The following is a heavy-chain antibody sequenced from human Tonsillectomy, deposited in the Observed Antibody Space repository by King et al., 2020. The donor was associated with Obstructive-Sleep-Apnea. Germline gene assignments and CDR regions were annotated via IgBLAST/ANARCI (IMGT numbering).Heavy chain of an antibody. V-gene: IGHV4-31*03. J-gene: IGHJ4*02. D-gene: IGHD3-22*01. CDR2: IYYSGST. CDR3: ARSPYVSSTYYRVYYFDF. Sequence: VQLQESGPGLVKPSQTLSLTCTVSGGSISTGGYYWTWIRQHPGKGLEWIGNIYYSGSTYYNPSLKSRVTISVDTSKNKFSLKLSSVTAADTAVYYCARSPYVSSTYYRVYYFDFWGQGTLVTVSS. CDR1: GGSISTGGYY.